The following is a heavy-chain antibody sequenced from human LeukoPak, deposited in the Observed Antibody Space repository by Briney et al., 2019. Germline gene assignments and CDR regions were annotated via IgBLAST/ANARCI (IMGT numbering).Heavy chain of an antibody. V-gene: IGHV4-30-4*01. J-gene: IGHJ4*02. Sequence: SETLSLTCTVSGGSISSGDYYWSWIRQPPGKGLEWIGYIYYSGSTYYNPSLKSRATISVDTSKNQFSLKLSSVTAADTAVYYCARVGREMATITNYFDYWGQGTLVTVSS. CDR3: ARVGREMATITNYFDY. CDR2: IYYSGST. CDR1: GGSISSGDYY. D-gene: IGHD5-24*01.